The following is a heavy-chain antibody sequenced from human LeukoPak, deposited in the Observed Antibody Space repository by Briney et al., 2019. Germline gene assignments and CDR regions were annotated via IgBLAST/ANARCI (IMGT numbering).Heavy chain of an antibody. CDR3: ARKTYCSSTSCYTPAVNWFDP. CDR2: I. D-gene: IGHD2-2*02. J-gene: IGHJ5*02. Sequence: IYYADSVKGRFTISRDNAKNSLYLQMNSLRAEDTAVYYCARKTYCSSTSCYTPAVNWFDPWGQGTLVTVSS. V-gene: IGHV3-21*01.